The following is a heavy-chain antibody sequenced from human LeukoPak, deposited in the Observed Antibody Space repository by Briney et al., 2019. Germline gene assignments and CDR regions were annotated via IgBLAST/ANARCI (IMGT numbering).Heavy chain of an antibody. CDR3: ARAGYESLIAGPDF. Sequence: ASVTVSRKSSVYTFTSYGISWVRQAPGQGLEWMGWISAYSGNTNYAQRFQGRVIMTTDTSTSTAYMDLRSLRSDDTAVYYCARAGYESLIAGPDFWGQGTLVTVSS. D-gene: IGHD1-1*01. CDR2: ISAYSGNT. CDR1: VYTFTSYG. V-gene: IGHV1-18*01. J-gene: IGHJ4*02.